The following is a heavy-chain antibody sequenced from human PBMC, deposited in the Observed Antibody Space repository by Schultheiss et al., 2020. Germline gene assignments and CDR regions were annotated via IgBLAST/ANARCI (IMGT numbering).Heavy chain of an antibody. CDR2: ISTSGTTI. CDR3: ARLGSYYDSSGYYYARAAFDI. Sequence: GGSLRLSCAASGFTFSSYWMHWVRQAPGKGLEWVSYISTSGTTIYYADSVKGRFTISRDNAKNSLYLQMNSLRAEDTAVYYCARLGSYYDSSGYYYARAAFDIWGQGTMVTVSS. J-gene: IGHJ3*02. CDR1: GFTFSSYW. D-gene: IGHD3-22*01. V-gene: IGHV3-48*04.